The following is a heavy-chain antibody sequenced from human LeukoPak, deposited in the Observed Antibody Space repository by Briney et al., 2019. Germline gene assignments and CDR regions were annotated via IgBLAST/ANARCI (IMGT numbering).Heavy chain of an antibody. J-gene: IGHJ4*02. Sequence: GGSLRLSCPASTFTFNDHPMHWIRLAPHKGLEWVAVISYDGLKKFYSHSGKDRFTLSRDNVNNILYLQMKRLRTEHTPLYYCARDLGILWKLAYSWGQGTLVTVSS. V-gene: IGHV3-30-3*01. D-gene: IGHD1-1*01. CDR3: ARDLGILWKLAYS. CDR2: ISYDGLKK. CDR1: TFTFNDHP.